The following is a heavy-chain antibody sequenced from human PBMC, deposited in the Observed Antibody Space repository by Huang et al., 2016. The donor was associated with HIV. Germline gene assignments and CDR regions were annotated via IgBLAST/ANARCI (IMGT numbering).Heavy chain of an antibody. D-gene: IGHD5-18*01. J-gene: IGHJ3*02. CDR3: ARAKDTWDAYDI. Sequence: QVQLVESGGGVVQPGRSLRLSCAAYGFPFNNHAMHWVRQAPGKGLDWVAGIANDGRKIYYAETVTRRFTISRDSSKSTLFLHITSLRTEDTAVYYCARAKDTWDAYDIWGQGTMVIVSS. CDR2: IANDGRKI. V-gene: IGHV3-30*01. CDR1: GFPFNNHA.